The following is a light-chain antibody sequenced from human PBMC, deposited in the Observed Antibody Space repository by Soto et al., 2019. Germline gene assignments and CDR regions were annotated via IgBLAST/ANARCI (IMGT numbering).Light chain of an antibody. CDR1: NSDVGTYNL. CDR3: CSYAGDSSVI. Sequence: QSALTQPASVSGSPGQSITISCTGTNSDVGTYNLVSWYQQYPGRAPKVMIYEVSKRPSGVSNRFSGSKSGSTASLTISGLQAEDEADYYCCSYAGDSSVIFGGGTKVTVL. CDR2: EVS. V-gene: IGLV2-23*02. J-gene: IGLJ2*01.